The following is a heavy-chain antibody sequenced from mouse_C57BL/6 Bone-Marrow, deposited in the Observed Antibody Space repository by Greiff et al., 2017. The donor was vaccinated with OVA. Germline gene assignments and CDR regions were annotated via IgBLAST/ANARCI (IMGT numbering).Heavy chain of an antibody. D-gene: IGHD1-1*01. CDR1: GYTFTSYG. CDR3: ARGWEDGSRYFDY. J-gene: IGHJ2*01. Sequence: QVQLQQSGAELARPGASVKLSCKASGYTFTSYGISWVKQRTGQGLEWIGEIYPRSGNTYYNEKFKGKATLTADRSSSTAYMELRSLTSEDSAVYFCARGWEDGSRYFDYWGQGTTLTVSS. CDR2: IYPRSGNT. V-gene: IGHV1-81*01.